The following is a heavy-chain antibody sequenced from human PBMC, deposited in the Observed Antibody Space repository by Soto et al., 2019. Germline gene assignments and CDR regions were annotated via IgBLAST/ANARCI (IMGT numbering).Heavy chain of an antibody. CDR1: GYTFTSYA. CDR2: INAGNGNT. V-gene: IGHV1-3*01. CDR3: ARDPYYYGSGTNPPFDY. Sequence: QVQLVQSGAEVKKPGASVKVSCKASGYTFTSYAMHWVRQAPGQRLEWMGWINAGNGNTKYSQKFQGRVTITRDTSESTAYMELSSLRSEDTAVYYCARDPYYYGSGTNPPFDYWGQGTLVTVSS. J-gene: IGHJ4*02. D-gene: IGHD3-10*01.